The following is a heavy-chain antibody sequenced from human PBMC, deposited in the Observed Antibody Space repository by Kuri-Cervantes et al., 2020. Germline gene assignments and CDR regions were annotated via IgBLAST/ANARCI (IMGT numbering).Heavy chain of an antibody. V-gene: IGHV1-8*01. J-gene: IGHJ4*02. CDR1: GYTFTSYD. D-gene: IGHD5-24*01. CDR3: AREGEMARDYFDY. Sequence: ASVKVSCKASGYTFTSYDINWVRQATGQGLEWMGWMNPDSGNTGYAQKFQGRVTMTRNTSISTAYMELSSLRSEDTAVYYCAREGEMARDYFDYWGQGTLVTVSS. CDR2: MNPDSGNT.